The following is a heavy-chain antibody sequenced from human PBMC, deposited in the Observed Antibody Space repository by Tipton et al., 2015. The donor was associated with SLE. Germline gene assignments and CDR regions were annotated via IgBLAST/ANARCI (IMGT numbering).Heavy chain of an antibody. CDR2: IYSSGTT. D-gene: IGHD1-26*01. Sequence: GLVKPSETLSLTCTVSGGSISSYYWGWIRQPPGKGLEWIGYIYSSGTTNYNPSLKSRVTISVDASKNQFSLDLNSVTAADTAIYYCARANIVGTIRPFDIWGQGTLVTVSS. V-gene: IGHV4-59*01. J-gene: IGHJ3*02. CDR1: GGSISSYY. CDR3: ARANIVGTIRPFDI.